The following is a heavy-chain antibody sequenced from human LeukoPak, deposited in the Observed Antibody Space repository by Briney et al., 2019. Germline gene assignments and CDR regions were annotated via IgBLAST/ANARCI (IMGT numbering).Heavy chain of an antibody. D-gene: IGHD4-11*01. V-gene: IGHV3-21*01. J-gene: IGHJ6*03. CDR1: GFTFSTYG. Sequence: KSGGSLRLSCAASGFTFSTYGMNWVRQAPGKGLEWVSSISSSSTYIYYADSVKGRFTISRDNAKNSLYLQMNSLRAEDTAVYYCARSETVTTSYYYYYMDVWGKGTTVTVSS. CDR2: ISSSSTYI. CDR3: ARSETVTTSYYYYYMDV.